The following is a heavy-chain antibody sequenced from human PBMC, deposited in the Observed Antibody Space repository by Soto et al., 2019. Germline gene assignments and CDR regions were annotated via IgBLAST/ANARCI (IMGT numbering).Heavy chain of an antibody. CDR1: GFTFSSYG. CDR2: IWYDGSNK. D-gene: IGHD5-18*01. CDR3: ARDGGTAMVTSWFDP. V-gene: IGHV3-33*01. J-gene: IGHJ5*02. Sequence: GGSLRLSCAASGFTFSSYGMHWVRQAPGKGLEWVAVIWYDGSNKYYADSVKGRFTISRDNSKNTLYLQMNSLRAEDTAVYYCARDGGTAMVTSWFDPWGQGTLVTVSS.